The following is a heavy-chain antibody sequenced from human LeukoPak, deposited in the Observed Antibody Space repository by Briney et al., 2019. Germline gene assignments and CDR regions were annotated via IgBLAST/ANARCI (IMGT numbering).Heavy chain of an antibody. CDR1: GFIFSSYS. V-gene: IGHV3-21*04. Sequence: PGGSLRLSCAASGFIFSSYSMNWVRQAPGKGLEWVSSISSSSSYIYYADSVKGRFTISRDNAKNSLYLQMNSLRAEDTAVYYCARGGAVAGTMGDFDYWGQGTLVTVSS. J-gene: IGHJ4*02. CDR3: ARGGAVAGTMGDFDY. D-gene: IGHD6-19*01. CDR2: ISSSSSYI.